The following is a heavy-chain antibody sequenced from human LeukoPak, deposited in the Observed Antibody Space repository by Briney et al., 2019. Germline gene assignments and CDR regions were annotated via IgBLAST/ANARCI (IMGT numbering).Heavy chain of an antibody. CDR2: IIPILGIA. J-gene: IGHJ4*02. CDR1: GGTFSSYT. Sequence: SVKVSCKASGGTFSSYTISWVRQAPGQGLEWMGRIIPILGIANYAQKFQGRVTITADKSTSTAYMELSSLRSEDTAAYYCASQYYDSSGYYSLWGQGTLVTVSS. CDR3: ASQYYDSSGYYSL. D-gene: IGHD3-22*01. V-gene: IGHV1-69*02.